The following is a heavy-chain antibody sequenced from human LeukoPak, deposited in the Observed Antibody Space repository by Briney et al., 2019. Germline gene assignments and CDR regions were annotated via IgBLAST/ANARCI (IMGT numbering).Heavy chain of an antibody. CDR3: ARALSRAIGYFDY. Sequence: GGSLRLSCAASGFTFSSYWMHWVRQAPGKGLVWVSRINTDGSSTSYADSVKGRFTISRDNAKNTLYLQMNSLRAEDTAVYYCARALSRAIGYFDYWGQGTLVTVSS. J-gene: IGHJ4*02. CDR1: GFTFSSYW. V-gene: IGHV3-74*01. CDR2: INTDGSST. D-gene: IGHD2-2*01.